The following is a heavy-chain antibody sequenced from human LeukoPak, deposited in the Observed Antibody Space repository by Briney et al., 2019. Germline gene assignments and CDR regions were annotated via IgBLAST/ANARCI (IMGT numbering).Heavy chain of an antibody. CDR3: TKSDGSGLIRI. CDR1: GFTFSNYG. D-gene: IGHD3-22*01. Sequence: GSLRLSCAASGFTFSNYGVSWVRQAPGKGLEWIGNIYYTGNTYYNPSLKSRVTISLDTSKNQFSLKVISMTAADTAVYYCTKSDGSGLIRICGRGTMVTVSS. V-gene: IGHV4-4*02. CDR2: IYYTGNT. J-gene: IGHJ3*02.